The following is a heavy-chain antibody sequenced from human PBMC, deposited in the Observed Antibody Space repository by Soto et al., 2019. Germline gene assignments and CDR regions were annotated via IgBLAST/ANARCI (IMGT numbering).Heavy chain of an antibody. J-gene: IGHJ6*02. Sequence: EVKLVESGGGLVKPGGSLRLSCAASGFNFISYDIHWVRQATGKGLEWVSGIGTAGDTYYPGAVEGRFIMSRENAENSVYLEMNSLRPGDTAVYYCARGVLGPGDYYYGMDVWGQGTTVTVFS. CDR2: IGTAGDT. V-gene: IGHV3-13*01. CDR1: GFNFISYD. CDR3: ARGVLGPGDYYYGMDV. D-gene: IGHD2-8*02.